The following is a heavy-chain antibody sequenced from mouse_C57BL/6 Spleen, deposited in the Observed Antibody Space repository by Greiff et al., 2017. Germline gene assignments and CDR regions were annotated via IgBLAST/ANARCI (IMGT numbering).Heavy chain of an antibody. CDR2: IYPGDGDT. CDR1: GYAFSSSW. CDR3: ARGGYDFLFAY. J-gene: IGHJ3*01. V-gene: IGHV1-82*01. Sequence: VQLMESGPELVKPGASVKISCKASGYAFSSSWMNWVKQRPGKGLEWIGRIYPGDGDTNYNGKFKGKATLTADKSSSTAYMQLSSLTSEDSAVYFCARGGYDFLFAYWGQGTLVTVSA. D-gene: IGHD2-4*01.